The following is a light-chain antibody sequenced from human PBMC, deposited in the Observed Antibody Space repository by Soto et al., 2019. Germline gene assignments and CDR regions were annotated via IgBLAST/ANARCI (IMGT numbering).Light chain of an antibody. CDR3: QQYNYWPPWT. CDR2: DAS. CDR1: QSVSSY. J-gene: IGKJ1*01. V-gene: IGKV3D-15*01. Sequence: EVVLTQSPATLSLSPGERATLSCRASQSVSSYLAWYQQKRGQAPRLLIYDASNRATGIPARFSGSGSGTEFTLTISSLQSEDLAVYYCQQYNYWPPWTFGQGTKVEIK.